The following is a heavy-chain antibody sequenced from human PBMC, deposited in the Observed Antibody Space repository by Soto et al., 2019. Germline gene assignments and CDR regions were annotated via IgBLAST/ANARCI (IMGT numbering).Heavy chain of an antibody. Sequence: ASVKVSCKASGYTFTSYYMHWVRQAPGQGLEWMGIINPSGGSTSYAQKFQGRVTMTRDTSTSTVYMELSSLRSEDTAVYYCAREPLGYCSGGSCPQYFQHWGQGTLVTVSS. CDR2: INPSGGST. D-gene: IGHD2-15*01. V-gene: IGHV1-46*03. CDR1: GYTFTSYY. CDR3: AREPLGYCSGGSCPQYFQH. J-gene: IGHJ1*01.